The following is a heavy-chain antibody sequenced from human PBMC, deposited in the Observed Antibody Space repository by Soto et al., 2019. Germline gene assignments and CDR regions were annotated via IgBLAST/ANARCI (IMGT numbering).Heavy chain of an antibody. Sequence: GESLKISCKGVGYKFGSAWIGWVRQMPGKGLEWMGIIKPGTSDIRYSPSCRGHVTISADEAVSTAYLQWSSLKASDTAMYYCARQLSHICDYWGQGTQVTVSS. CDR1: GYKFGSAW. V-gene: IGHV5-51*01. J-gene: IGHJ4*02. D-gene: IGHD3-3*02. CDR2: IKPGTSDI. CDR3: ARQLSHICDY.